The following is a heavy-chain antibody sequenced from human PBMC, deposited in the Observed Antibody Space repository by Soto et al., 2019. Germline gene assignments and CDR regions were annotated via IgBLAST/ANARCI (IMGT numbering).Heavy chain of an antibody. CDR2: IYYSGST. J-gene: IGHJ6*02. CDR1: GGSISSYY. D-gene: IGHD1-1*01. V-gene: IGHV4-59*01. Sequence: QVQLQESGPGLVKPSETLSLTCTVSGGSISSYYWSWIRQPPGKGLEWIGYIYYSGSTNYNPSLKSRVTLSVDTSKNQFSLKLSSVTAADTAVYYCAREGTTVDSYYYYGMDVWGHGTTVTVSS. CDR3: AREGTTVDSYYYYGMDV.